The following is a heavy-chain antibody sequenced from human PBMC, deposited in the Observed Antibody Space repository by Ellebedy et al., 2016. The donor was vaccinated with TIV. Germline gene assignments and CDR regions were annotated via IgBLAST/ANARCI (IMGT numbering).Heavy chain of an antibody. Sequence: SETLSLXXTVSGGSISSGDYYWSWIRQPPGKGLEWIGYIYYSGSTYYNPSLKSRVTISVDTSKNQFSLKLSSVTAADTAVYYCARGVSRTTVTTNPNDAFDIWGQGTMVTVSS. V-gene: IGHV4-30-4*01. CDR3: ARGVSRTTVTTNPNDAFDI. J-gene: IGHJ3*02. D-gene: IGHD4-17*01. CDR2: IYYSGST. CDR1: GGSISSGDYY.